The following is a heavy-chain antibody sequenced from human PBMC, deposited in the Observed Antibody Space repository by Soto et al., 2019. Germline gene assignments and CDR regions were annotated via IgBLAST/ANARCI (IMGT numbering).Heavy chain of an antibody. CDR3: ARNPELDIVLNWFDP. J-gene: IGHJ5*02. D-gene: IGHD2-8*01. CDR2: IYYSGST. V-gene: IGHV4-39*01. CDR1: GGSISSSSYY. Sequence: NPSETLSLTCTVSGGSISSSSYYWGWIRQPPGKGLEWIGSIYYSGSTYYNPSLKSRVTISVDTSKNQFSLKLSSVTAADTAVYYCARNPELDIVLNWFDPWGQGTLVTVSS.